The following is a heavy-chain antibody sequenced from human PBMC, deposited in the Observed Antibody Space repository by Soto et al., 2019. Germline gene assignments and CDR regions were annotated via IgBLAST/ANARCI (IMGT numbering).Heavy chain of an antibody. V-gene: IGHV3-23*01. CDR2: ISGSGGST. CDR1: GFTFSSYA. D-gene: IGHD3-10*01. J-gene: IGHJ6*03. CDR3: AHRRFRSTMVRGVIKDYYYYYMDV. Sequence: PGGSLRLSCAASGFTFSSYAMSWVRQAPGKGLEWVSAISGSGGSTYYADSVKGRFTISRDNSKNTLYLQMNSLRAEDTATYYCAHRRFRSTMVRGVIKDYYYYYMDVWGKGTTVTVSS.